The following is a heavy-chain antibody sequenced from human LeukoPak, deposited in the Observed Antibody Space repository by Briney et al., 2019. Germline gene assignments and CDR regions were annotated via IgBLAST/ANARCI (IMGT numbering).Heavy chain of an antibody. V-gene: IGHV1-69*06. CDR1: GGTFSSYA. D-gene: IGHD1-26*01. Sequence: SVKVSCKASGGTFSSYAISWVRQAPRQGLEWMGGIIPIFGTANYAQKFQGRVTITAGKSTSTAYMELSSLRSQDTAVYYCARDEGAKIAFAIWGQGTMVTVSS. CDR2: IIPIFGTA. CDR3: ARDEGAKIAFAI. J-gene: IGHJ3*02.